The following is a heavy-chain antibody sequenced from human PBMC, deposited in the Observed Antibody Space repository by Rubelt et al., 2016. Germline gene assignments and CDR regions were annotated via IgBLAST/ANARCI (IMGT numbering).Heavy chain of an antibody. V-gene: IGHV1-18*01. J-gene: IGHJ4*02. CDR2: ISAYNGNT. CDR3: ARNDHGGNSGY. D-gene: IGHD4-23*01. Sequence: GWISAYNGNTNYAQKLQGRVTMTTDTSTSTAYMELRSLRSDDTAVYYCARNDHGGNSGYWGQGTLVTVSS.